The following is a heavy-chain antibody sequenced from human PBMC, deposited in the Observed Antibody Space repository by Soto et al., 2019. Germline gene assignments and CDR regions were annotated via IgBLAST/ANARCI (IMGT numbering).Heavy chain of an antibody. V-gene: IGHV4-34*01. CDR2: INHSGST. CDR1: GGSFSGYY. J-gene: IGHJ4*02. Sequence: QVQLQQWGAGLLKPSETLSLTCAVYGGSFSGYYWSWIRQPPGKGLEWIGEINHSGSTNYNPSLKRRVTISAATSKNQVSLKLSSVTAADPAVYYCARGWGRVFDYWGQGTLVTVSS. D-gene: IGHD7-27*01. CDR3: ARGWGRVFDY.